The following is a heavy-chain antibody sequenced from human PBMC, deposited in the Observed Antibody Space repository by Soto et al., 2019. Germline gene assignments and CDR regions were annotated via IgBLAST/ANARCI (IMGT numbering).Heavy chain of an antibody. J-gene: IGHJ5*01. V-gene: IGHV3-15*01. CDR3: TWSGTNWFAS. CDR2: IKSGGPT. Sequence: EVNLVESGGGLVKPGGSLRLSCTASGLIFRDAWMSWVRQAPGKGLELVGRIKSGGPTDYAAPVKGRFTISREDSTNTVYLQMYSLKTYDTAVYFCTWSGTNWFASWGQGTLVTVSS. CDR1: GLIFRDAW. D-gene: IGHD3-3*01.